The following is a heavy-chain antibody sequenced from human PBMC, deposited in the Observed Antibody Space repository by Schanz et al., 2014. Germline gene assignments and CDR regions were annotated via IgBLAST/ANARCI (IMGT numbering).Heavy chain of an antibody. CDR1: GFSFSTYA. D-gene: IGHD5-18*01. CDR3: AREEGYGYGPGAFDI. CDR2: ILYDGSKT. Sequence: QVQLVESGGGVVQPGRSLRLSCAASGFSFSTYAMHWVRQAPGKGLEWVAVILYDGSKTYYADSVKGRFTISRDNSKXXXSMQMNSLRAEDTAVYYCAREEGYGYGPGAFDIWGQGTMVTVSS. V-gene: IGHV3-30*04. J-gene: IGHJ3*02.